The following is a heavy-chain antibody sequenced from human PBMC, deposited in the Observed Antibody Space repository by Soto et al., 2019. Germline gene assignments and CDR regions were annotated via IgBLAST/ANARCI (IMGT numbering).Heavy chain of an antibody. J-gene: IGHJ4*02. V-gene: IGHV3-30-3*01. D-gene: IGHD3-10*01. CDR2: ISYDGSNK. Sequence: QVQLVESGGGVVQPGRSLRLSCAASGFTFSSYAMKWVRQAPGYGLEWVAVISYDGSNKYYADSVKGRFTISRDNSKNTLYLQMNSLRAEDTAVYYCARPDYGSGSYPDYWGQGTLVTVSS. CDR3: ARPDYGSGSYPDY. CDR1: GFTFSSYA.